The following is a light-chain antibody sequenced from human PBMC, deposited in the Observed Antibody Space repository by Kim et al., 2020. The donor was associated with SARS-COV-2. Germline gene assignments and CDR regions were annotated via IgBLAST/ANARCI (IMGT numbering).Light chain of an antibody. V-gene: IGKV4-1*01. J-gene: IGKJ1*01. Sequence: ATINCKSSQSVLYSSNNKNYLAWYQQKPGQPPNLLIYWASTRESGVPDRFSGSGSGTDFTLTISSLQAEDVAIYYCQQYYGTPWTFGQGTKVDIK. CDR1: QSVLYSSNNKNY. CDR2: WAS. CDR3: QQYYGTPWT.